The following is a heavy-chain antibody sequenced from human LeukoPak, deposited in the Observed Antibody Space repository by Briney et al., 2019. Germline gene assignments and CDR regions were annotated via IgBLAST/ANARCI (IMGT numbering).Heavy chain of an antibody. Sequence: GGSLRLSCAASGFTISSNYMSWVRQAPGKGLEWVSVIYSGGSTYYADSVKGRFTISRDNSKNTLYLQMNSLRAEDTAVYYCARHGADTRDQYYYMDVWGKGTTVTVSS. J-gene: IGHJ6*03. V-gene: IGHV3-53*01. CDR3: ARHGADTRDQYYYMDV. CDR2: IYSGGST. CDR1: GFTISSNY. D-gene: IGHD1-26*01.